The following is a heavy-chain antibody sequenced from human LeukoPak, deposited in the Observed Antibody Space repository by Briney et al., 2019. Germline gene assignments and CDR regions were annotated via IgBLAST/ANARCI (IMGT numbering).Heavy chain of an antibody. CDR3: ARRTYYYDSSGYFDY. V-gene: IGHV4-39*01. Sequence: KPSETLSLTCTVSGGSISSSSYYWGWIRQPPRKGLEWIGSIYYSGSTYYNPSLKSRATISVDTSKNQFSLNLSSVTAADTAVYYCARRTYYYDSSGYFDYWGQGTLVTVSS. D-gene: IGHD3-22*01. J-gene: IGHJ4*02. CDR1: GGSISSSSYY. CDR2: IYYSGST.